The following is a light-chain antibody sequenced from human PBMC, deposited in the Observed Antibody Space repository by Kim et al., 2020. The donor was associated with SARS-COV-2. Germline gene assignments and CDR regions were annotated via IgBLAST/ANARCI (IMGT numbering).Light chain of an antibody. CDR1: SLRSYY. CDR3: NSRDSSGNHVV. J-gene: IGLJ2*01. CDR2: GKN. V-gene: IGLV3-19*01. Sequence: WGQKVRIKCQGDSLRSYYASWYQQKPGQAPVLVIYGKNNRPSGIPDRFSGSSSGNTASLTITGAQAEDEADYYCNSRDSSGNHVVFGGGTKLTV.